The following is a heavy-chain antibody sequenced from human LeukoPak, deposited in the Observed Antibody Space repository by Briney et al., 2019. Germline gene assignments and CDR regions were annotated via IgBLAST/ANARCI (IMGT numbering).Heavy chain of an antibody. Sequence: EGFLRLSCAASGLTGSSYGMHWVRKAPRKGLEWVAVIWYDGSNKYYADSVKGRFTISRDNSKNTLYLQMNSLRAEDTAVYYCARERGGEMEYYFDYWGQGTLVTVSS. D-gene: IGHD5-24*01. J-gene: IGHJ4*02. CDR3: ARERGGEMEYYFDY. CDR1: GLTGSSYG. CDR2: IWYDGSNK. V-gene: IGHV3-33*01.